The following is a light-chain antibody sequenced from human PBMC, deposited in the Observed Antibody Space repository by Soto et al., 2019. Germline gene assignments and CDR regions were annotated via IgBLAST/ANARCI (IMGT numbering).Light chain of an antibody. CDR1: SAHSSYA. J-gene: IGLJ2*01. CDR2: LYSDGSH. CDR3: QTWGTGTVV. Sequence: QPVLTQSPSASASLGASVKLTCTLSSAHSSYAVAWHQQQPEKGPRNLMKLYSDGSHTKGDGIPDRFSGSSSGAERYLTISSLQSEDEADYYCQTWGTGTVVFGGGTKFTVL. V-gene: IGLV4-69*01.